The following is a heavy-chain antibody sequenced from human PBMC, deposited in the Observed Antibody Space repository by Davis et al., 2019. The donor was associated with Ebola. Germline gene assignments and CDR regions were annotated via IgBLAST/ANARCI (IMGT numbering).Heavy chain of an antibody. Sequence: ASVKVSCKASGYTFTSYYMHWVRQAPGQGLEWMGIINPSGGSTSYAQKFQGRVTMTRDTSTSTVYMELSSLRSEDTAVYYCARGTCSGGNCYEEEYGGSMDVWGKGTAVTVSS. D-gene: IGHD2-15*01. CDR3: ARGTCSGGNCYEEEYGGSMDV. J-gene: IGHJ6*04. CDR2: INPSGGST. V-gene: IGHV1-46*01. CDR1: GYTFTSYY.